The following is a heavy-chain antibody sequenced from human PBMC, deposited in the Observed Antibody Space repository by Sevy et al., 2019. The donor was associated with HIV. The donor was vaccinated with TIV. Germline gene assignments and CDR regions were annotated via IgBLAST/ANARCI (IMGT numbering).Heavy chain of an antibody. CDR1: GDSISSSNFY. D-gene: IGHD3-22*01. V-gene: IGHV4-39*01. CDR3: ARLFDDSSGPPSDY. Sequence: SETLSLTCTVSGDSISSSNFYWGWIHQPPGKGLEWIGSISYSGSTYYNPSLKSRVTISVDTSKDQFSLKLRSETAADTAVYYCARLFDDSSGPPSDYWGQGTLVTVSS. J-gene: IGHJ4*02. CDR2: ISYSGST.